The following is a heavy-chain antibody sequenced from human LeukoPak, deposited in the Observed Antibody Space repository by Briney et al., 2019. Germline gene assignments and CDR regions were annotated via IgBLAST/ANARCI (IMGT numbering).Heavy chain of an antibody. D-gene: IGHD3-22*01. CDR3: AKVTYYDGSGYDGGFDY. J-gene: IGHJ4*02. CDR2: ISDSGGST. V-gene: IGHV3-23*01. Sequence: GGSLRLSCAASGFTLSSYAMSWVRQAPGKGLEWVSGISDSGGSTYYADSVKGRFTISRDNSKNTLFLHMNSLRAEDTAVYYCAKVTYYDGSGYDGGFDYWGQGTLVTVSS. CDR1: GFTLSSYA.